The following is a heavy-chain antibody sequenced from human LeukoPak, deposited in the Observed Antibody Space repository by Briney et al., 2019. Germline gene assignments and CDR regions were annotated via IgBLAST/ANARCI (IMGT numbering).Heavy chain of an antibody. V-gene: IGHV1-46*01. CDR3: ARDVGTEVVVVITGSLVY. CDR1: GYTFTGYY. Sequence: ASVKVSCKASGYTFTGYYMHWVRQAPGQGLEWMGIINPSGGSTSYAQKFQGRVTMTRDTSTSTVYMELSSLRSEDTAVYYCARDVGTEVVVVITGSLVYWGQGTLVTVSS. D-gene: IGHD3-22*01. J-gene: IGHJ4*02. CDR2: INPSGGST.